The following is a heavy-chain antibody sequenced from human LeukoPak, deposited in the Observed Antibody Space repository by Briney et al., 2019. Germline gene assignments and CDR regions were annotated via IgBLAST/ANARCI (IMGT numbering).Heavy chain of an antibody. CDR2: ISWNGGST. J-gene: IGHJ4*02. Sequence: GGSLRLSCAASGFTFDDYGMSWVRQAPGRGLEWVSGISWNGGSTGYADSVKGRFTISRDNAKNSLYLQMSSLRAEDTALYYCARSGVGYCTNGVCFVDYWGQGTLVTVSS. V-gene: IGHV3-20*04. CDR1: GFTFDDYG. CDR3: ARSGVGYCTNGVCFVDY. D-gene: IGHD2-8*01.